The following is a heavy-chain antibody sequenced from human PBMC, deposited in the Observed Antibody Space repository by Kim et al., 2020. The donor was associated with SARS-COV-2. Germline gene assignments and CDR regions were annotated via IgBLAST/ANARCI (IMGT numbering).Heavy chain of an antibody. J-gene: IGHJ6*03. D-gene: IGHD1-7*01. V-gene: IGHV2-70*11. CDR2: IDWDDDK. CDR3: ARLRGTGTTRSQSYRYYMDV. Sequence: SGPTLVNPTQTLTLTCTFSGFSLSTRGMCVSWIRQPPGKALEWLARIDWDDDKYYNTSLKTRLTISKDTSKNQVVLIMTNMDPVDTATYYCARLRGTGTTRSQSYRYYMDVWSEGATVTVSS. CDR1: GFSLSTRGMC.